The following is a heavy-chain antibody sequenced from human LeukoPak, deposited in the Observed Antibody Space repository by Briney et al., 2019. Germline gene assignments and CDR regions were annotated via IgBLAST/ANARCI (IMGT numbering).Heavy chain of an antibody. V-gene: IGHV1-18*01. Sequence: GASVKVSCKASGYTFTSYGISWVRQAPGQGLEWMGWISAYNGNTNYAQKLQGRVTMTTDTSTSTAYMELRSLRSDDTAVYYCARVVLGYKAGIFVWEFDYWGQGTLVTVSS. J-gene: IGHJ4*02. CDR2: ISAYNGNT. CDR1: GYTFTSYG. CDR3: ARVVLGYKAGIFVWEFDY. D-gene: IGHD1-20*01.